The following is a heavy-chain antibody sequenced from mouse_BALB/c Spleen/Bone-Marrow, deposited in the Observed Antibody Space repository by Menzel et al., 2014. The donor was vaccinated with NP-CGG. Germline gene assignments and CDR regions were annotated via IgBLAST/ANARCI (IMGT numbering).Heavy chain of an antibody. V-gene: IGHV14-3*02. CDR3: ARNGNYGAWFAD. CDR2: IDPANGNT. D-gene: IGHD2-1*01. CDR1: GFNIKDTY. Sequence: EVQLQQSGAELVKPGASVKLSCTASGFNIKDTYMHWVKQRPEQGLEWIGRIDPANGNTKYDPKFQGKATITADTSSNTAYLQLSSRTSDDTAVYYCARNGNYGAWFADWGQGTLVTVSA. J-gene: IGHJ3*01.